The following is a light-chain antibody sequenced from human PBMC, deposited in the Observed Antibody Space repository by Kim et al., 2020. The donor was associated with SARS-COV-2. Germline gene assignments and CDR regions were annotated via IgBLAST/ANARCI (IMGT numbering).Light chain of an antibody. J-gene: IGLJ1*01. CDR3: SSYTSSSTNV. CDR1: SRDVSGYNY. Sequence: GQSITISCTGTSRDVSGYNYVSWYQQHPGKAPKLMIYDVSNRPSGVSNRFSGSKSGNTASLTISGLQAEDEADYYCSSYTSSSTNVFGTGTKVTVL. V-gene: IGLV2-14*03. CDR2: DVS.